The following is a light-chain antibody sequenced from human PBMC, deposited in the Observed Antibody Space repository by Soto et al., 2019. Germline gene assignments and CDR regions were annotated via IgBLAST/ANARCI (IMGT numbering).Light chain of an antibody. CDR1: RSVTTN. CDR2: GAS. CDR3: PKYDKSLPPVT. Sequence: DIILTQSPAIVSVSPGERATLSCRVSRSVTTNLAWYQHKHGQAPRLLIYGASTRVTGIPARFSGSGSGTDFTLTINYLKSEDFGVYYCPKYDKSLPPVTCGGGTKVEI. J-gene: IGKJ4*01. V-gene: IGKV3-15*01.